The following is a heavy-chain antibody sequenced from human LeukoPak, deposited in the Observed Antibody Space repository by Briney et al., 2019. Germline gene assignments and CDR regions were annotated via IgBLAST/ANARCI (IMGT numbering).Heavy chain of an antibody. D-gene: IGHD6-13*01. V-gene: IGHV3-7*03. J-gene: IGHJ4*02. CDR1: GFTFSNFW. Sequence: GGSLILSCAASGFTFSNFWMSWVRQAPGKGLEWVANIKVDGSEKYYVDSVKGRFTISRDNSKNTLYLQMNSLRAEDTAVYYCARKGIAAAGTAFDYWGQGTLVTVSS. CDR2: IKVDGSEK. CDR3: ARKGIAAAGTAFDY.